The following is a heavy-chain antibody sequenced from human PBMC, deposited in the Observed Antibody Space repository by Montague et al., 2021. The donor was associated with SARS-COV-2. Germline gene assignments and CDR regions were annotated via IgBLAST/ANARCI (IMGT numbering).Heavy chain of an antibody. CDR1: GVSVTDYY. Sequence: SETLSLTCTVSGVSVTDYYWSWIRQPQGKGLEWVGDVLYNKGTNFYPSLKSRVAISVDTSKTQFSLRLTSVTAADTALYYCVRHPHYDGLNGPPDFWDQGTLVTVSS. CDR2: VLYNKGT. CDR3: VRHPHYDGLNGPPDF. D-gene: IGHD3-9*01. J-gene: IGHJ4*02. V-gene: IGHV4-59*08.